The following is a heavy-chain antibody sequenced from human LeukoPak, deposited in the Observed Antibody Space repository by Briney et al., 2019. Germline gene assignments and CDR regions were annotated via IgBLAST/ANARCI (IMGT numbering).Heavy chain of an antibody. J-gene: IGHJ4*02. D-gene: IGHD1-1*01. CDR1: GFTFISYG. Sequence: GGSLRLSCAASGFTFISYGMHWVRQAPGKGLEWVTFIRYDGSNKYYADSVKGRFTISRDNAKKSLYLQMNSLRAEDTAVYYCARALEDWGQGTLVTVSS. V-gene: IGHV3-30*02. CDR2: IRYDGSNK. CDR3: ARALED.